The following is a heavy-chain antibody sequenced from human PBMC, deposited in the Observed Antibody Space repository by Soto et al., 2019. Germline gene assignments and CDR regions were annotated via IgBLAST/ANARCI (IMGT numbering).Heavy chain of an antibody. CDR2: IYSGGST. J-gene: IGHJ5*02. CDR3: ASEVGQGWFDP. Sequence: EVQLVESGGGLVQPGGSLRLSCAASGFTVSSNYMSWVRQAPGKGLEWVSVIYSGGSTYYADSVKGRFTISRHNSRNTRYIQMNSLRAEVTAVYYCASEVGQGWFDPWGQGTLVTVSS. CDR1: GFTVSSNY. V-gene: IGHV3-53*04.